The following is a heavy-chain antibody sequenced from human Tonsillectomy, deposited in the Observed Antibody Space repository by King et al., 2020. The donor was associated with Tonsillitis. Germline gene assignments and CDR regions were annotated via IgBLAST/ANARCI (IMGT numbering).Heavy chain of an antibody. Sequence: QVQLVESGGGVVQPGRSLRLSCAASGITFSTYAMHWVRQAPGKGLEWVAATSSDGTNKYYGDSVKGRFTISRDNSKNTLYLQMNSLRVDDTAVYYCAKGSASCYTCWFHPWGQGTLVTVSS. D-gene: IGHD2-2*02. J-gene: IGHJ5*02. V-gene: IGHV3-30*18. CDR2: TSSDGTNK. CDR3: AKGSASCYTCWFHP. CDR1: GITFSTYA.